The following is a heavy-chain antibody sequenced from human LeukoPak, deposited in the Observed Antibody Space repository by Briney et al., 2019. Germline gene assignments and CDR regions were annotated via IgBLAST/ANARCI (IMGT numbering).Heavy chain of an antibody. D-gene: IGHD3-3*01. J-gene: IGHJ4*02. V-gene: IGHV1-24*01. Sequence: ASVKLSCKVSGNTVTESSIHWVREAPGKGLEWIGGFEPEDGETIYAEKFRGRVTMTEDTSTDTAHMELSSLRSEDTAVYYCATGQLRYLEWFYYLDYWGQGTLVTVSS. CDR3: ATGQLRYLEWFYYLDY. CDR1: GNTVTESS. CDR2: FEPEDGET.